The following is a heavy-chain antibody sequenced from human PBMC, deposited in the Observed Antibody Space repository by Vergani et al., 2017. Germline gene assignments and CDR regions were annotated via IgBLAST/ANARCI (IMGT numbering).Heavy chain of an antibody. CDR2: ISAYNGNT. CDR1: GYTFTSYG. D-gene: IGHD6-13*01. J-gene: IGHJ4*02. Sequence: QVQLVQSGAEVKKPGASVKVSCKASGYTFTSYGISWVRQAPGQGLEWLGGISAYNGNTNYAQKLQGRFTMTPDTSTSTASMELRSLRSDDTAVYYCARDGARTVSGAAAGFDYWAREPWSPSPQ. V-gene: IGHV1-18*01. CDR3: ARDGARTVSGAAAGFDY.